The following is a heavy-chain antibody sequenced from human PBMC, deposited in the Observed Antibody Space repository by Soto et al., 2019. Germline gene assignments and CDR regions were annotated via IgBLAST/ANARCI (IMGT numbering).Heavy chain of an antibody. J-gene: IGHJ5*02. CDR2: IGTLHDT. D-gene: IGHD1-1*01. CDR1: GFTFSAYD. V-gene: IGHV3-13*01. Sequence: EVQLVESGGGLVQPGGSLRLSCAASGFTFSAYDMHWVRQPTGKGLEWVSAIGTLHDTYYPDSVKGPFTISRENAKNPLYLQINSLTTCDTAVYYCARHASNWHGGGGWFDPWGQGTLVTVSS. CDR3: ARHASNWHGGGGWFDP.